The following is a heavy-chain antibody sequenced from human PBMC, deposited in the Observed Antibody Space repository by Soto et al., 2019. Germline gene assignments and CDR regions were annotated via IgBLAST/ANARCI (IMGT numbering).Heavy chain of an antibody. CDR1: GDSVSSVGFH. D-gene: IGHD3-3*01. CDR3: ARAPVGLDTISYFDY. V-gene: IGHV4-30-4*01. J-gene: IGHJ4*02. CDR2: MYNGGST. Sequence: QVQLQESGPGLVKPSETLSLTCTVSGDSVSSVGFHWAWLRRPPGKGLEWIGYMYNGGSTYYRPSLESRRHMSPDATRHHYSLRLTSVTAADTAVYFCARAPVGLDTISYFDYWGQAKLVTVSS.